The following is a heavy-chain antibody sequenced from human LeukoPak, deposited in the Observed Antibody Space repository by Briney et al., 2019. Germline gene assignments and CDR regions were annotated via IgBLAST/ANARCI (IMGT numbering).Heavy chain of an antibody. Sequence: SETLSLTCTVSGVSISSYYWSWIRQPAGKGLEWVGRINTSGSTNYNPSLKSRVTMSVDTSKNQFSLKLSSVTAADTAVYYCARDGTGTTWGRVFDPWGQGTLVTVSS. V-gene: IGHV4-4*07. J-gene: IGHJ5*02. CDR1: GVSISSYY. D-gene: IGHD1-1*01. CDR3: ARDGTGTTWGRVFDP. CDR2: INTSGST.